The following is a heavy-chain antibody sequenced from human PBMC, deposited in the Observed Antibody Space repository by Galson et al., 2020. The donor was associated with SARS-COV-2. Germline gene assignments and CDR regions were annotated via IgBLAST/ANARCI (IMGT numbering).Heavy chain of an antibody. Sequence: ESLKISCAASGFTFSSSWMHWVRQAPGKGLVWVSRINSDGSSTSYADSVKGRFTISRDNAKNTLYLQMNSLRAEDTAVYYCARVGTRSGWKYYFDYWGQGTLVTVSS. CDR1: GFTFSSSW. CDR3: ARVGTRSGWKYYFDY. D-gene: IGHD6-19*01. J-gene: IGHJ4*02. V-gene: IGHV3-74*01. CDR2: INSDGSST.